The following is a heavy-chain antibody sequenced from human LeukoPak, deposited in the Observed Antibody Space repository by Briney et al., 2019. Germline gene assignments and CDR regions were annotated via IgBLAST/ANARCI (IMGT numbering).Heavy chain of an antibody. CDR3: ARREWGLRGAFDI. CDR2: IYTSGST. V-gene: IGHV4-61*02. J-gene: IGHJ3*02. Sequence: PSETLSLTCTVSGGSISSGSYYWSWIRQPAGKGLEWIGRIYTSGSTNYNPSLKSRVTISVDTSKNQFSLKLSSVTAADTAVYYCARREWGLRGAFDIWGQGTMVTVSS. D-gene: IGHD1-26*01. CDR1: GGSISSGSYY.